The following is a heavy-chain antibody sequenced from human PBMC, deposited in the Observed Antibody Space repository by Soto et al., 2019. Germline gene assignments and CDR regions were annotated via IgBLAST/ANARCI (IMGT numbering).Heavy chain of an antibody. J-gene: IGHJ4*02. V-gene: IGHV3-23*01. Sequence: PGGSLRLSCAASGFTFSSYAMSWVRQAPGKGLEWVSAISGSGGSTYYADSVKGRFTISRDNSKNTLYLQMNSLRAEDTAVYYCATGGSHLSTDIAAFDYWGQGTLVTVSS. D-gene: IGHD6-6*01. CDR1: GFTFSSYA. CDR3: ATGGSHLSTDIAAFDY. CDR2: ISGSGGST.